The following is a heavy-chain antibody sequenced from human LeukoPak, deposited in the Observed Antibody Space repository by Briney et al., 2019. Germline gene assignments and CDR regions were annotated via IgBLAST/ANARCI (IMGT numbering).Heavy chain of an antibody. V-gene: IGHV4-59*01. Sequence: SETLSLTCTVSGGSISSYYWSWIRQPPGKGLEWIGYIYYSGSTNYNPSLKSRVTISVDTSKNQFSLKLSSVTAADTAVYYCARTKIAVAASAVAFDIWGQGTMVTVSS. CDR2: IYYSGST. D-gene: IGHD6-19*01. CDR3: ARTKIAVAASAVAFDI. CDR1: GGSISSYY. J-gene: IGHJ3*02.